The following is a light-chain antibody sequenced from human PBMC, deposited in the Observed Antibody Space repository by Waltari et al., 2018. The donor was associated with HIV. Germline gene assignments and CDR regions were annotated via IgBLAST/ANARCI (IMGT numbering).Light chain of an antibody. V-gene: IGLV3-1*01. CDR1: TLGDKY. CDR2: QDN. J-gene: IGLJ2*01. Sequence: SYEVTQPPSLSVSPGQTATITCSGDTLGDKYACWYQQKPGQSPLLVIYQDNKRPSGIPERFSGSNSGNTATLTISETQAMDEADYYCLAWDIDTVIFGGGTKLTVL. CDR3: LAWDIDTVI.